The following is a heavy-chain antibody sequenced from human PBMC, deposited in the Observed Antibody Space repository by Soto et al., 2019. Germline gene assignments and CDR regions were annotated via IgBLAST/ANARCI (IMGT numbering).Heavy chain of an antibody. Sequence: PSETLSLTCTVSGDSISTDYWSWIRQSPGKGLEWIGFIYYGGSTNYNPSLKSRVTISVDRSKNQFSLKLSSVTAADTAVYYCARVPSPWGQGTLVTVSS. CDR1: GDSISTDY. V-gene: IGHV4-59*12. CDR2: IYYGGST. J-gene: IGHJ5*02. CDR3: ARVPSP.